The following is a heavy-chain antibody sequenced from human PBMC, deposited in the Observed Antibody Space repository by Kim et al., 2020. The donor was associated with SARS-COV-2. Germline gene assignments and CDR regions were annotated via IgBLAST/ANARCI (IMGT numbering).Heavy chain of an antibody. V-gene: IGHV3-73*01. Sequence: GGSLRLSCAASGFIFSDSPMHWVRQASGKGLEWVGRIRSKAKSYATSYAASVKGRFTISRDDSKNTAYLQMNTLKTEDTAVYYCTRVPSYSSSWWYAFDIWGQGTTVTVSS. D-gene: IGHD6-13*01. CDR1: GFIFSDSP. CDR3: TRVPSYSSSWWYAFDI. J-gene: IGHJ3*02. CDR2: IRSKAKSYAT.